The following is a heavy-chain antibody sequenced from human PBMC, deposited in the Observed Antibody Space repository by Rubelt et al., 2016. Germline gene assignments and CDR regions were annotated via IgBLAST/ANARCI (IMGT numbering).Heavy chain of an antibody. CDR1: GFTFSSHG. J-gene: IGHJ4*02. Sequence: EVQLLESGGGLVQPGGSLRLSCAASGFTFSSHGMSWVRQAPGKGLEWVANIKQDGSEIYYGDSVRGRFTISRDNAKNSLYLQMNSLRAEDTAVYYCATSRVPGAYDYWGQGTLVTVSS. V-gene: IGHV3-7*02. CDR2: IKQDGSEI. D-gene: IGHD2-2*01. CDR3: ATSRVPGAYDY.